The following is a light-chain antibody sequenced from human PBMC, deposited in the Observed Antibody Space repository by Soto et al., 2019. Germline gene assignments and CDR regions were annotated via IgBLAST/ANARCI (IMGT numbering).Light chain of an antibody. CDR2: AAS. CDR3: LQTYTTLTWT. J-gene: IGKJ1*01. CDR1: QGISNF. Sequence: DIQLTQSPSFLSASVGDRVTITCRARQGISNFLAWYQQKPGKAPKLLIYAASTLQSGVPSRFSGSGSGTEFTLTISSLQPEDFATYYCLQTYTTLTWTFGQGTKVEI. V-gene: IGKV1-9*01.